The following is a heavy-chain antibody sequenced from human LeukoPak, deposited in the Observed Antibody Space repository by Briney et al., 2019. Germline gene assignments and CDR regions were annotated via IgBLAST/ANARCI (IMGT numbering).Heavy chain of an antibody. CDR3: ARGPPRGKYYYMDV. V-gene: IGHV3-13*01. Sequence: GGSLRLSCAASVFTFSSFDMHWVRQPTGQGLEWVSTIGTASDTYYPGSVEGRFTLSRDNAKNSLYLQMNSLTAGDTAVYYCARGPPRGKYYYMDVWGKGTTVTVSS. CDR2: IGTASDT. D-gene: IGHD1-1*01. J-gene: IGHJ6*03. CDR1: VFTFSSFD.